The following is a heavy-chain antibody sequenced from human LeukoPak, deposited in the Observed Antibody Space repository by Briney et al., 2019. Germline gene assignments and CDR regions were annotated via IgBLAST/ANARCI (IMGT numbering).Heavy chain of an antibody. CDR1: GYSFTRYW. J-gene: IGHJ4*02. Sequence: GESLKISCKGSGYSFTRYWIGWVRQMPGKGLEWMGVIYPGDSDTRYSPSFQGQVTISADKSSITAYLQWSSLRATDTAMYYCARLDGSGIYGGDYWGQGTLVTVSS. D-gene: IGHD3-10*01. CDR2: IYPGDSDT. CDR3: ARLDGSGIYGGDY. V-gene: IGHV5-51*01.